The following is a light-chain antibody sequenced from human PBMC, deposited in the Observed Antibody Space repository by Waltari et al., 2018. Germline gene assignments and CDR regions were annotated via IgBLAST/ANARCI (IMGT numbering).Light chain of an antibody. V-gene: IGKV3-15*01. CDR2: DAS. Sequence: EIVVTQSPATLSVSPGEGATLSCRASETIKTNLAWYQHKPGQAPGLRIYDASTRATGIPARVSGSGSGTEFTLTISSLEPEDFAVYYCQQYGSSPTFGQGTKVEIK. CDR3: QQYGSSPT. CDR1: ETIKTN. J-gene: IGKJ1*01.